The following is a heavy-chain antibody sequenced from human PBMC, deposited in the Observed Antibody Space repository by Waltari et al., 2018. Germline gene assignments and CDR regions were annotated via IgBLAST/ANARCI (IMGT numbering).Heavy chain of an antibody. D-gene: IGHD3-10*01. V-gene: IGHV1-2*02. Sequence: QVQLLQSGADVKNPGTSVKVSCKAFGYPFTAFNIHWVRQAPGQGLQWMGWINPDSGDTKYVQKFEGRVTRTTDTSSNTVYMELNSLRSDDTAVYYCARPGDFAAFEFWGQGTTVIVSS. J-gene: IGHJ3*01. CDR2: INPDSGDT. CDR3: ARPGDFAAFEF. CDR1: GYPFTAFN.